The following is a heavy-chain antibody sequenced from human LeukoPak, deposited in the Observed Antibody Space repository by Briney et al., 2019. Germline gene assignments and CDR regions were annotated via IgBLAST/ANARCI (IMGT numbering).Heavy chain of an antibody. V-gene: IGHV3-15*01. CDR1: GFTFSNAW. CDR2: IKSKTDGGTT. CDR3: AAVSVDYGDSSFDF. J-gene: IGHJ4*02. Sequence: GGSLRLSCAASGFTFSNAWMSWVRQAPGKGLEWVGRIKSKTDGGTTDYAEPVKGRFTISRDDSKKTLYLQMNSLKTEDAALYYCAAVSVDYGDSSFDFWGQGTLVTVSS. D-gene: IGHD4-17*01.